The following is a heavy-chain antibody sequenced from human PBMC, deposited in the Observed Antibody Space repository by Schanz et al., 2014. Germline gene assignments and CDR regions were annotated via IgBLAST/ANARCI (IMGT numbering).Heavy chain of an antibody. CDR3: AKGRFGELSAFDI. CDR1: GFTFTNYA. V-gene: IGHV3-23*01. D-gene: IGHD3-10*01. Sequence: EVQLLESGGGLVQPGGSLRLSCAASGFTFTNYAMSWVRQAPGKGLEWVSAISGSGGSTYYADSVKGRFTISRDNSKNTLYLQMNSLRAEDTAVYYCAKGRFGELSAFDIWGQGTMVNVSA. J-gene: IGHJ3*02. CDR2: ISGSGGST.